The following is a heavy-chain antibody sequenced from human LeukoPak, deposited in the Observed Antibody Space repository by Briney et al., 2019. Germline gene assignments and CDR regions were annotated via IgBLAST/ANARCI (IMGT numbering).Heavy chain of an antibody. CDR3: ARDRTGYSYGDMGY. CDR1: GGTFSSYA. CDR2: IIPIFGTA. J-gene: IGHJ4*02. V-gene: IGHV1-69*05. Sequence: SVTVSCTASGGTFSSYAISWVRQAPGQGLEWMGGIIPIFGTANYAQKFQGRVTITTDESTSTAYMELSSLRSEDTAVYYCARDRTGYSYGDMGYWGQGTLVTVSS. D-gene: IGHD5-18*01.